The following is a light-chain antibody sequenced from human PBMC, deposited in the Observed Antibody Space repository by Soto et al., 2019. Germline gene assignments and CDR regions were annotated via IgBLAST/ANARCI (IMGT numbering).Light chain of an antibody. CDR2: NNN. V-gene: IGLV1-44*01. CDR3: AAWDDSLNAVV. CDR1: SSNIGSNP. Sequence: QSVLTQPPSASGTPGQRVTISCSGSSSNIGSNPVHWYQQVPGTAPKLLIHNNNQRPSGVPARFSGSKSGTSASLAISGLQSEDEADYYCAAWDDSLNAVVFGGGTKVTVL. J-gene: IGLJ2*01.